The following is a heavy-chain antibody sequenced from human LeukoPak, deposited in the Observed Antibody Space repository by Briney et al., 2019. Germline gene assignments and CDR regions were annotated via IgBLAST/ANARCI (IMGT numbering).Heavy chain of an antibody. Sequence: TGGSLRLSCAASGLTFSEYAMSWVRQVPGMGLEWVSTIGVSGGSTNYADSVRGRFTISRDNSKNTLYLQINSLRADDTAVYYCAKGRVGTNGVLEHWSQGTLVTVSS. V-gene: IGHV3-23*01. D-gene: IGHD1-26*01. CDR2: IGVSGGST. J-gene: IGHJ1*01. CDR1: GLTFSEYA. CDR3: AKGRVGTNGVLEH.